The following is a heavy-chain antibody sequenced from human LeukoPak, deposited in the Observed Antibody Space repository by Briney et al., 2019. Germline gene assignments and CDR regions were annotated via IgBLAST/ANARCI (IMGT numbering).Heavy chain of an antibody. J-gene: IGHJ5*01. CDR1: GDSITNSY. CDR3: AKRIIEARENGDSNWLDP. CDR2: ISYGGST. D-gene: IGHD4-17*01. V-gene: IGHV4-59*08. Sequence: PSETLSLTCTVSGDSITNSYWNWIRQPPGRGLEWIGRISYGGSTNYNPSLKSRVIISRDTSKNQFSLKLTSVTAADTAIYYCAKRIIEARENGDSNWLDPWGQGTLVTVSS.